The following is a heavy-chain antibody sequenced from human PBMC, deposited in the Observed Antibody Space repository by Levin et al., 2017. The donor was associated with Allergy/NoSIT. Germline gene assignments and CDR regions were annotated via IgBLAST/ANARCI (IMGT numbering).Heavy chain of an antibody. J-gene: IGHJ6*02. Sequence: AASVKVSCKASGYTFTGYYMYWVRQAPGEGLEWMGWINSNSGGTKYAQKFQGRVTMTRDTSITTAYMELRRLRSDDTAVYYCARELSSRPDCFYGMDVWGQGTTVTVSS. V-gene: IGHV1-2*02. CDR2: INSNSGGT. CDR1: GYTFTGYY. D-gene: IGHD3-10*01. CDR3: ARELSSRPDCFYGMDV.